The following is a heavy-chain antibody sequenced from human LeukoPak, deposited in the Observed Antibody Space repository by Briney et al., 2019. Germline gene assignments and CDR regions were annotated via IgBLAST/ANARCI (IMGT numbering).Heavy chain of an antibody. J-gene: IGHJ4*02. CDR3: ARFERWTGTVYLDY. CDR1: GYTFTSYA. Sequence: GASVKVSCKASGYTFTSYAMHWVRQAPGQRLEWMGWINAGNGNTKYSQKFQGRVTITRDTSASTAYMELSSLRSDDTAVYYCARFERWTGTVYLDYWGQGTLVTVSS. CDR2: INAGNGNT. D-gene: IGHD3/OR15-3a*01. V-gene: IGHV1-3*01.